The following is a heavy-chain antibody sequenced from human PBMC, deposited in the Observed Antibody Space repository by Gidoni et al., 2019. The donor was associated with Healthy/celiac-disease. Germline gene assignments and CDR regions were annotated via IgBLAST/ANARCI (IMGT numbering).Heavy chain of an antibody. CDR1: GFTLRSYS. D-gene: IGHD3-16*01. Sequence: EVQLVESGGGLVKPGGSLRLSCAASGFTLRSYSMNWVRQAPGKGLEWVSSISSSSSYIYYADSVKGRFTISRDNAKNSLYLQMNSLRAEDTAVYYCARDSMTWGESLWFGAWGQGTLVTVSS. CDR2: ISSSSSYI. CDR3: ARDSMTWGESLWFGA. V-gene: IGHV3-21*01. J-gene: IGHJ5*02.